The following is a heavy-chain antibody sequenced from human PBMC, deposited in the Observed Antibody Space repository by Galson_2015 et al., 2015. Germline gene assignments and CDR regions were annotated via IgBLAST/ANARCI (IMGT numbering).Heavy chain of an antibody. CDR3: ARSLTIFGVVVSYNYYMDV. CDR1: AFTFSSYG. J-gene: IGHJ6*03. Sequence: SLRLSCAASAFTFSSYGMHWVRQAPGKGLEWVSVIWYDGSNKYYADSVKGRFTISRDNSKNTLYLQMNSLRAEDTAVYYCARSLTIFGVVVSYNYYMDVWGKGTTVTASS. D-gene: IGHD3-3*01. V-gene: IGHV3-33*01. CDR2: IWYDGSNK.